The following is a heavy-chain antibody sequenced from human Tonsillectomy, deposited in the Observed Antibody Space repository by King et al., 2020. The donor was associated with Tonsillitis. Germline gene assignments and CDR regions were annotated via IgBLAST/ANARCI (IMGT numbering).Heavy chain of an antibody. CDR3: ARGYSGYDLLPFDY. Sequence: VQLVESGGGLVQPGGSLRLSCAASGFTFSSYWMSWVRQAPGKGLEWEANIKQDGSEKYYVDSVKGRFTISRDNAKNSLYLQMNSLRAEDTAVYYCARGYSGYDLLPFDYWGQGTLVTVSS. CDR2: IKQDGSEK. CDR1: GFTFSSYW. D-gene: IGHD5-12*01. V-gene: IGHV3-7*01. J-gene: IGHJ4*02.